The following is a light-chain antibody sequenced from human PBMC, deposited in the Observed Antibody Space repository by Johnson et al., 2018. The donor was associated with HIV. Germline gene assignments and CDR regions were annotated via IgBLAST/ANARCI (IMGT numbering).Light chain of an antibody. V-gene: IGLV1-51*02. CDR2: ENN. CDR3: ATWDSSLSGGV. J-gene: IGLJ1*01. CDR1: SSNIGNNY. Sequence: QSILTQPPSVSAAPGQKVTISCSGSSSNIGNNYVSWYQQLPGTAPKLLIYENNKRPSGIPDRFSASKSGTSATLGITGLQTVDAADYYCATWDSSLSGGVFGTGTKVTVL.